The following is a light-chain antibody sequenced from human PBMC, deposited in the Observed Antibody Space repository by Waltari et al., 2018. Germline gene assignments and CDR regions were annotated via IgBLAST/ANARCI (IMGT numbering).Light chain of an antibody. V-gene: IGKV1-5*01. Sequence: DIQMTQSPSSLSASVGDKVTITCQASQSISRWLAWSQQKPGKAPKPLIYKASHLERGGPSMFSGSESGTDFTLPISSLPPEDFATDYCQQDNTAPYSFGQGTKVEIK. CDR2: KAS. J-gene: IGKJ2*03. CDR3: QQDNTAPYS. CDR1: QSISRW.